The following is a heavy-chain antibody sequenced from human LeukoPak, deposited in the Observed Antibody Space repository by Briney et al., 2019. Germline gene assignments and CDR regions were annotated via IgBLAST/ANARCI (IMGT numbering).Heavy chain of an antibody. D-gene: IGHD3-22*01. CDR3: ARSDYYDSSGYYYAYYFDY. Sequence: SETLSLTCTVSGGSISSYYWSWIRQPPGRGLEWIGYIYYSGSTNYNPSLKSRVTISVDTSKNQFSLKLSSVTAADTAVYYCARSDYYDSSGYYYAYYFDYWGRGTLVTVSS. CDR2: IYYSGST. J-gene: IGHJ4*02. V-gene: IGHV4-59*01. CDR1: GGSISSYY.